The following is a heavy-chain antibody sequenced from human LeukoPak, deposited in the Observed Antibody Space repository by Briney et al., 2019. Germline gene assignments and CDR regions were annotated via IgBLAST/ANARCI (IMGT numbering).Heavy chain of an antibody. Sequence: PGGSLRLSCAASGFTFSNAWMSWVRQAPGKGLEWVGRIKSKTDGGTTDYAAPVKGRFTISRDDSKNTPYLQMNSLKSEDTAEYYCTTGWIMVRGVVDYWGQGTLVTVSS. V-gene: IGHV3-15*01. D-gene: IGHD3-10*01. J-gene: IGHJ4*02. CDR1: GFTFSNAW. CDR3: TTGWIMVRGVVDY. CDR2: IKSKTDGGTT.